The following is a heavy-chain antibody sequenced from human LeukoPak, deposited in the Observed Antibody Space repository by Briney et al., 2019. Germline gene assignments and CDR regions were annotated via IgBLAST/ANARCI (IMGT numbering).Heavy chain of an antibody. D-gene: IGHD3-9*01. CDR3: ARVNLKYYDILTGYYPYYFDY. CDR1: GYTFTGYY. CDR2: INPNSGGT. Sequence: GASVKVSCKASGYTFTGYYMHWVRQAPGQGLEWMGWINPNSGGTNYAQKFQGRVTMTRDTSLSTAYMELSRLRSDDTAVYYCARVNLKYYDILTGYYPYYFDYWGQGTLVTVSS. J-gene: IGHJ4*02. V-gene: IGHV1-2*02.